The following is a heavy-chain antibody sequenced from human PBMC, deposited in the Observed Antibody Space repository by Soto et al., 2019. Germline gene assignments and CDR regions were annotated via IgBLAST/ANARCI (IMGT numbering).Heavy chain of an antibody. D-gene: IGHD1-26*01. CDR2: ISWDGGST. CDR1: GFSLDTYT. V-gene: IGHV3-43*01. J-gene: IGHJ4*02. Sequence: GGSITLSWAPAGFSLDTYTMRWVSPAQGKGLEWVSLISWDGGSTYYADSVKGRFTISRDNSKNSLYLQMNSLRTEDTALYYCAIVMSNESYRRRVNYFDCWGQGTLVPLSP. CDR3: AIVMSNESYRRRVNYFDC.